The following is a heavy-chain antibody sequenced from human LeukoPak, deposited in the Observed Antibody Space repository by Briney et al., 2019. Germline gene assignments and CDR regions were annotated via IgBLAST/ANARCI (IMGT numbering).Heavy chain of an antibody. D-gene: IGHD5-24*01. CDR1: GGTLSSYA. J-gene: IGHJ4*02. CDR2: IIPIFGTA. V-gene: IGHV1-69*05. CDR3: AWNVEMATIFFDY. Sequence: SVKVSCKASGGTLSSYAISWVRQAPGQGLEWMGRIIPIFGTANYAQKFQGRVTITTDESTSTAYMELSSLRSEDTAVYYCAWNVEMATIFFDYWGQGTLVTVSS.